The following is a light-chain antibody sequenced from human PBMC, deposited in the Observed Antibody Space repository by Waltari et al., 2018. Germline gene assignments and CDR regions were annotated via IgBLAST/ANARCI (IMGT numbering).Light chain of an antibody. J-gene: IGKJ2*01. Sequence: DIQMTQSPSTLSASVGDTVTFTCRASESISTWLAWYQQRPGKAPNLLIYQASYLETGVPSRFSGSGSGTEFILTISSLRPDDSATYYCQQYSNYYTFGQGTKLEIK. CDR1: ESISTW. CDR2: QAS. CDR3: QQYSNYYT. V-gene: IGKV1-5*03.